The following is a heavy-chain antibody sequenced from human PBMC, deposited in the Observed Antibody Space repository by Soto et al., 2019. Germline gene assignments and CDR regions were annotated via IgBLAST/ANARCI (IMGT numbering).Heavy chain of an antibody. Sequence: QVQLVQSGAEVKKPGASVKVSCKASGYTFTRSGISWVRQAPGQGPEWMGWISSYNGDTNYAQTIQGRVTMTTDTSXRTAYMELRSLRSDDTAVYYCARAGVAPYYYDGMDVWGQGTPVTVSS. CDR1: GYTFTRSG. V-gene: IGHV1-18*01. J-gene: IGHJ6*02. D-gene: IGHD5-12*01. CDR2: ISSYNGDT. CDR3: ARAGVAPYYYDGMDV.